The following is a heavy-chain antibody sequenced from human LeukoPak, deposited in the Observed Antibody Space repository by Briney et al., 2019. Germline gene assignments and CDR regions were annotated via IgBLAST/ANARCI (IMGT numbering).Heavy chain of an antibody. Sequence: PGGSLRLSCAASGFTFSGSWMSWVRQAPGKGLEWVANINQDGSEKYYVDSVRGRFNISRDNAENSLYLQMNSLRAEDTAVYYCARGPPAGSSNRYHNYWGQGTLVTVSS. J-gene: IGHJ4*02. CDR1: GFTFSGSW. V-gene: IGHV3-7*01. CDR3: ARGPPAGSSNRYHNY. CDR2: INQDGSEK. D-gene: IGHD2-2*01.